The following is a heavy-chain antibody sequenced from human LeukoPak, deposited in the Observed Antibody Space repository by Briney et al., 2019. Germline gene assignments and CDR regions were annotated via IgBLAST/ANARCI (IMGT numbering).Heavy chain of an antibody. V-gene: IGHV4-4*07. J-gene: IGHJ4*02. CDR2: MHSSGST. CDR1: GGSISSYY. D-gene: IGHD3-10*01. CDR3: AREAVHYGSGSHDY. Sequence: PSETLSLTCTVSGGSISSYYWSWIRQPAGKGLEWIGRMHSSGSTNYNPSIKSRVTMSLDTSKNHSLKVDSVTAADTAMYYCAREAVHYGSGSHDYWGQGTLVAVSS.